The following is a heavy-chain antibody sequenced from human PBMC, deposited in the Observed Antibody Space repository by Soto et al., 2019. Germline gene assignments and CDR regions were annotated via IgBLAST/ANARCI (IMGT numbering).Heavy chain of an antibody. J-gene: IGHJ3*01. CDR1: GYTFSDYY. V-gene: IGHV1-2*02. CDR3: ARGGEFCSTGSCNSSLGDAFDV. CDR2: ISPNNGGT. Sequence: QVQLVQSGAEVKEPGASMKVSCKASGYTFSDYYMHWVRQAPGQGLECMGWISPNNGGTNYAQKFQDRVTMTRDASINTAYMELSRLRSDDTAVYFCARGGEFCSTGSCNSSLGDAFDVWGQGTTVTVSS. D-gene: IGHD2-15*01.